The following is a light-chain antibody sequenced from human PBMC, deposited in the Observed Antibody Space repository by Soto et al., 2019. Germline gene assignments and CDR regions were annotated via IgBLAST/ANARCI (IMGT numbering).Light chain of an antibody. Sequence: EIQVKQSPAALSASVRDRVTITCRASQSLNNRLAWYQQKPGKAPKLLIYDASTLESGVSSRFSGTGSGTEWILTITDLQADDLATYFCHQYKTYSTFGQGSKVDI. CDR2: DAS. J-gene: IGKJ1*01. CDR1: QSLNNR. V-gene: IGKV1-5*01. CDR3: HQYKTYST.